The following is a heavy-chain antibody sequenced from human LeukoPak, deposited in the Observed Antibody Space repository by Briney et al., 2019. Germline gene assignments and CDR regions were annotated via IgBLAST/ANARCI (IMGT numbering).Heavy chain of an antibody. Sequence: GGSLRLSCAASGFNFSSFEMNWVRQAPGKGLEWISYISSSGTTISYAHSVKGRFTISGDNANNSLFLQMNSLRAEDTAVYYCASYGSGSLWGQGALVTVSS. CDR1: GFNFSSFE. CDR2: ISSSGTTI. J-gene: IGHJ4*02. V-gene: IGHV3-48*03. CDR3: ASYGSGSL. D-gene: IGHD3-10*01.